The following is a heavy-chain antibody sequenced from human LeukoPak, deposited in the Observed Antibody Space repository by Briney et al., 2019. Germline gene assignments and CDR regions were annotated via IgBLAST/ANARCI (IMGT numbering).Heavy chain of an antibody. J-gene: IGHJ6*02. CDR2: ISAYNGNT. D-gene: IGHD4-17*01. CDR3: ARDGMGYGDYYGMDV. CDR1: GYTFTSYG. V-gene: IGHV1-18*01. Sequence: ASVKVYCKASGYTFTSYGIRWVRQAPGQGLEWMGWISAYNGNTNYAQKLQGRVTMTTDTSTSTAYMELRSLRSDDTAVYYCARDGMGYGDYYGMDVWGQGTTVTVSS.